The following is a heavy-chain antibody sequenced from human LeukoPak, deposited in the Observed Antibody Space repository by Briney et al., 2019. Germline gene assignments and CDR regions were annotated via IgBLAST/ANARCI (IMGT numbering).Heavy chain of an antibody. CDR2: MYTSGKI. D-gene: IGHD5-12*01. V-gene: IGHV4-4*07. J-gene: IGHJ4*02. CDR3: ARIISGAFDY. CDR1: GGSISSYQ. Sequence: SETLSLTCTVSGGSISSYQRSWIRQPAGKGLEWMGRMYTSGKINYNPSLKSRVTMSVDTAKNEFSLKLSSVTAADTAVYYCARIISGAFDYWGQGTLVTVSS.